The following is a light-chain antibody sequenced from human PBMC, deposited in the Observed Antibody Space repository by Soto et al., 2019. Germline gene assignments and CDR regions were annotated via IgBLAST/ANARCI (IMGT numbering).Light chain of an antibody. CDR3: QQYETFSGT. V-gene: IGKV1-5*01. CDR2: DAS. J-gene: IGKJ1*01. CDR1: QTISSW. Sequence: GSVGDRVTITCRASQTISSWLAWYQQKPGKAPKLLIYDASALPRGVPSRFSGSGSGTKFTLTIASLQPDDFATYYCQQYETFSGTFGPGTKVDIK.